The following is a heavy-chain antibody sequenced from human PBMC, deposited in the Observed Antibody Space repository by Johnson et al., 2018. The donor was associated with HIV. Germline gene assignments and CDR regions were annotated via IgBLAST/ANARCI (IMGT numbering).Heavy chain of an antibody. CDR3: ATDIVVVLAVTGTGAAFDI. J-gene: IGHJ3*02. CDR2: IKEDGSEK. D-gene: IGHD2-15*01. Sequence: EVQLVESGGGLVQPGGSLRLSCAASGFTFSTYWMSWVRQAPGKGLEWVANIKEDGSEKYYVDSVKGRFTISIDNAKNSLYLQMNSLRAEDTAVYYCATDIVVVLAVTGTGAAFDIWGQGTMVTVSS. CDR1: GFTFSTYW. V-gene: IGHV3-7*01.